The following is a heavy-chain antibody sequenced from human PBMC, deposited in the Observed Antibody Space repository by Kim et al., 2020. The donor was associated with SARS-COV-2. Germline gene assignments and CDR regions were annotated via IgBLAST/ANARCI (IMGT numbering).Heavy chain of an antibody. CDR3: ARDTAEVGNNWFDP. V-gene: IGHV1-46*02. CDR2: INPNGGAT. J-gene: IGHJ5*02. Sequence: ASVKVSCKASGYSFNIDYVHWVRQAPGQGLEWMGKINPNGGATRSAQQFQGRVAMTMDTSTRTMYMYLSRLTSEDTAVYYCARDTAEVGNNWFDPWGQGT. CDR1: GYSFNIDY. D-gene: IGHD4-17*01.